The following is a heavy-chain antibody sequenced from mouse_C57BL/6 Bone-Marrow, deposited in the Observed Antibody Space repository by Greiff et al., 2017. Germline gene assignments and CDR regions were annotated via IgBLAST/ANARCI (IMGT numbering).Heavy chain of an antibody. Sequence: QVQLQQPGAELVKPGASVKMSCKASGYTFTSYWITWVKQRPGHGLEWIGEIYPGSGSPHYNEKFKGKATVTVDPSSSTAYMQLNSLTPEDSAVYDEARWEDGWYCDVGGPGTTLTVS. J-gene: IGHJ1*01. CDR3: ARWEDGWYCDV. CDR2: IYPGSGSP. D-gene: IGHD4-1*01. V-gene: IGHV1-55*01. CDR1: GYTFTSYW.